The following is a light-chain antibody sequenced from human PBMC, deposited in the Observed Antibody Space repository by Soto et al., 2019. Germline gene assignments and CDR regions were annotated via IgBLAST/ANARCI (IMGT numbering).Light chain of an antibody. J-gene: IGLJ3*02. Sequence: QSVLTQPPSVSGAPGQRVTISCTGGASNIGANYDVHWYQQLPGTAPKLLIYGTSNRPSGVPDRFSGSKSGTSASLAITGLRAEDEAHYFCQSYDFSLSAFWVFGGGTKLTVL. V-gene: IGLV1-40*01. CDR1: ASNIGANYD. CDR3: QSYDFSLSAFWV. CDR2: GTS.